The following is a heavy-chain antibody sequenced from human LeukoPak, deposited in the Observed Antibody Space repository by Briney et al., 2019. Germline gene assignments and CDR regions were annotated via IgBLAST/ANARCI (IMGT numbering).Heavy chain of an antibody. J-gene: IGHJ4*02. CDR2: IYSGGST. CDR1: GFTVSSNY. Sequence: GGSLRLSCAASGFTVSSNYMSWVRQAPGKGLEWVSVIYSGGSTYYADSVKGRFTISRDNAKNSLYLQMNSLKPEDTALYYCAKTLRYFDWPLLAFDYWGQGTLVTVSS. V-gene: IGHV3-53*05. D-gene: IGHD3-9*01. CDR3: AKTLRYFDWPLLAFDY.